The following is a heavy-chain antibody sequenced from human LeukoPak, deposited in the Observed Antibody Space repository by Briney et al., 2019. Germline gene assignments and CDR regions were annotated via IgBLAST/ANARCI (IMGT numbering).Heavy chain of an antibody. Sequence: GGSLRLTCAASGFTFSDYYMSWIRQAPGKGLEWVSYISSSGSTIYYADSVKGRLTISRDNAKNSLYLQMNSRRAEDTAVYYCAREYYGSGSYYDPYYYYGMDVWGQGTTVTVSS. D-gene: IGHD3-10*01. CDR1: GFTFSDYY. CDR2: ISSSGSTI. CDR3: AREYYGSGSYYDPYYYYGMDV. V-gene: IGHV3-11*01. J-gene: IGHJ6*02.